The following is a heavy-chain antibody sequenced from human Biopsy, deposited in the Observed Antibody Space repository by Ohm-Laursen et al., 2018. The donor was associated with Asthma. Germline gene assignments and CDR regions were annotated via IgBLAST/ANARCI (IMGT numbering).Heavy chain of an antibody. J-gene: IGHJ4*02. CDR1: GFSFSNYG. CDR3: AKDVFPGWELRRGPDY. Sequence: SLRLSCSASGFSFSNYGMPWVRQAPGKGLDWVAVISFDGSNKNYTDSVKGRFTIPRDNSRNTLHLQMNSLRAEDTAVYYCAKDVFPGWELRRGPDYWGQGTLVTVSS. CDR2: ISFDGSNK. V-gene: IGHV3-30*18. D-gene: IGHD1-26*01.